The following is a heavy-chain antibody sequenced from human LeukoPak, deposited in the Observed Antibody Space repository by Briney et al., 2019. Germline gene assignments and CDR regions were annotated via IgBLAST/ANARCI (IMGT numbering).Heavy chain of an antibody. D-gene: IGHD3-10*01. Sequence: PGGSLRLSCAASGFTFDDYAMQGVRQTPGKGLEWVSGISWNSGSIGYADSVKGRFTISRDNAKNSLYLQMNSLRPEDTALYYCAKALYGSGSYVDYWGQGTLVTVSS. J-gene: IGHJ4*02. CDR3: AKALYGSGSYVDY. V-gene: IGHV3-9*01. CDR2: ISWNSGSI. CDR1: GFTFDDYA.